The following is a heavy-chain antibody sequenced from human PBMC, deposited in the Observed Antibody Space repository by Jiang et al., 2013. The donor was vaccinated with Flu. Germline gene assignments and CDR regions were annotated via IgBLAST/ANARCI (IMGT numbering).Heavy chain of an antibody. D-gene: IGHD7-27*01. V-gene: IGHV4-31*03. CDR3: ARAPLSTGGYYFDF. Sequence: SGPGLVKPSQTLSLTCTVSGVSMDSGGSYWTWIRQHPGKGLEWIGYIYFRGSTYYNPSLKSRLTISVDTSKNQFSLNLSSVTVADTAVYYCARAPLSTGGYYFDFWGQGTLVTVSS. J-gene: IGHJ4*02. CDR2: IYFRGST. CDR1: GVSMDSGGSY.